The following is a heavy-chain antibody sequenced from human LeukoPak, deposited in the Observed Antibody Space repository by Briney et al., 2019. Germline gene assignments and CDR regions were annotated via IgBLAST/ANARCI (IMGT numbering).Heavy chain of an antibody. CDR1: GFTFSSYA. J-gene: IGHJ4*02. CDR3: AKAPIAALNYYFDY. Sequence: QPGGSLRLSCAASGFTFSSYAMSWVRQAPGKGLEWVSAISGSGGGTYYADSVKGRFTISRDNSKNTLYLQMNSLRAEDTAVYYCAKAPIAALNYYFDYWGQGTLVTVSS. V-gene: IGHV3-23*01. D-gene: IGHD6-13*01. CDR2: ISGSGGGT.